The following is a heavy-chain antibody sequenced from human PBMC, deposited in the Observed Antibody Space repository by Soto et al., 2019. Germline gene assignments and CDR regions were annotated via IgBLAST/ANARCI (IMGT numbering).Heavy chain of an antibody. CDR3: AREGAKRFEP. CDR2: LNPNSGNT. CDR1: GYTFTSYD. Sequence: VQLVQSGAEVKKPGASVKVSCKASGYTFTSYDINWVRQATGQGLAWMGWLNPNSGNTGYAQKFQGRVTLTRNPSIRTAYMGLSSLKSVDTAVYFCAREGAKRFEPWGQGTLVTVSS. D-gene: IGHD2-15*01. V-gene: IGHV1-8*01. J-gene: IGHJ5*02.